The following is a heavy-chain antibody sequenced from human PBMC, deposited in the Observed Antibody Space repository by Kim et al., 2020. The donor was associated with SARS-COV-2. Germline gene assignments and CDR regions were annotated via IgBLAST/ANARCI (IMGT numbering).Heavy chain of an antibody. CDR1: GYTFTSYA. CDR3: ARGAGDGDYGWFDP. CDR2: INAGNGNT. Sequence: ASVKVSCKASGYTFTSYAMHWVRQAPGQRLEWMGWINAGNGNTKYSQKFQGRVTITRDTSASTAYMELSSLRSEDTAVYYCARGAGDGDYGWFDPWGQGTLVTVSS. D-gene: IGHD4-17*01. V-gene: IGHV1-3*01. J-gene: IGHJ5*02.